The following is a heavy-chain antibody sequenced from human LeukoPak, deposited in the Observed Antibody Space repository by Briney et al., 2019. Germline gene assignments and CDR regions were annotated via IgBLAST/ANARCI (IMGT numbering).Heavy chain of an antibody. V-gene: IGHV1-46*01. CDR3: ATDIGPGYYGMDV. J-gene: IGHJ6*02. CDR2: INPSGGST. D-gene: IGHD2-15*01. CDR1: GYXFTNYY. Sequence: ASVKVSCKASGYXFTNYYIHWVRQAPGQGLEWMGIINPSGGSTSYAQKFQGRISMTRDTSTGTVYMEMSSLRSEDTAVYYCATDIGPGYYGMDVWGLGTTVTVSS.